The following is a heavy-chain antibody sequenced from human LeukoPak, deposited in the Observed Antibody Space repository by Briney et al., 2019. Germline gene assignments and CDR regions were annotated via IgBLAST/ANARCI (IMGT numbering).Heavy chain of an antibody. CDR1: GGSFSGYY. CDR3: ARVPLFPEGARRHFDY. J-gene: IGHJ4*01. CDR2: INHSGST. V-gene: IGHV4-34*01. Sequence: SETLSLTCAVYGGSFSGYYWSWIRQPPGKGLEWIGEINHSGSTNYNPSLKSRVTISVDTSKNQFSLKLSSVTAADTAVYYCARVPLFPEGARRHFDYWGQEPWSPSPQ.